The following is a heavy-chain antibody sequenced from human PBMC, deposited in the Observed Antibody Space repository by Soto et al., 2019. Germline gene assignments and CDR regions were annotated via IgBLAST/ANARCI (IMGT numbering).Heavy chain of an antibody. V-gene: IGHV3-43*01. CDR2: ISWDGST. D-gene: IGHD4-4*01. CDR3: TEDAYRRGMNNWFDP. Sequence: ELHMVESGGSVVQPGGSLTISCQASGFDFRDYTLHWVRHSPGKGLELISLISWDGSTDHGESVQGRFTTSRDDDNNSLYLHMRRLRPEDAGFYYWTEDAYRRGMNNWFDPGGRGILVSVSS. CDR1: GFDFRDYT. J-gene: IGHJ5*02.